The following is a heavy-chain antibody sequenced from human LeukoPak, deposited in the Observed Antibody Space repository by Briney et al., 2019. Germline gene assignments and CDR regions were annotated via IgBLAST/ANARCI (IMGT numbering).Heavy chain of an antibody. Sequence: PSETLSLTCTVSGGSIGTYYWSWIRQPAGKGLEWIGRIYTSGNTKYNPSLKSRVTISVDTSKNQFSLKLTSLTAADTAIYYCARDSGRRGYPEYSFDYWDQGTLVTVSS. J-gene: IGHJ4*02. CDR3: ARDSGRRGYPEYSFDY. CDR1: GGSIGTYY. CDR2: IYTSGNT. V-gene: IGHV4-4*07. D-gene: IGHD3-10*01.